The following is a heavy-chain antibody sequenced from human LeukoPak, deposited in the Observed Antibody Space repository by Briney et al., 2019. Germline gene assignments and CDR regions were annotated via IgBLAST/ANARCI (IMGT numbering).Heavy chain of an antibody. Sequence: SETLSLTCTVSGGSISSYYWSWIRQPAGKGLEWIGRIYTSGSTNYNPSLKSRVTMSVDTSKNQFSLKLSSVTAADTAVYYCAGDLYCSSTSCYPFGYWGQGTLVTVSS. CDR2: IYTSGST. V-gene: IGHV4-4*07. J-gene: IGHJ4*02. D-gene: IGHD2-2*01. CDR1: GGSISSYY. CDR3: AGDLYCSSTSCYPFGY.